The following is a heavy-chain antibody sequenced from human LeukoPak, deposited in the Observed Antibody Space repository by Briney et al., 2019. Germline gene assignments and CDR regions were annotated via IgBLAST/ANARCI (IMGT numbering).Heavy chain of an antibody. CDR1: GFTFSSYS. D-gene: IGHD6-19*01. CDR3: ARDGYSSGWSEDWFDP. Sequence: GGSLRLSCAASGFTFSSYSMNWVRQAPGKGLEWVSSISSSSSYIYYADSVKGRFTISRDNAKNSLYLQMNSLRAEDTAVYYCARDGYSSGWSEDWFDPWGQGTLVTVSS. CDR2: ISSSSSYI. V-gene: IGHV3-21*01. J-gene: IGHJ5*02.